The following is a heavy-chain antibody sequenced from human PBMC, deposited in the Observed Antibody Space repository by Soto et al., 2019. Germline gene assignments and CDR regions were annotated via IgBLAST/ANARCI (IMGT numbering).Heavy chain of an antibody. CDR1: GGSISSGGYY. CDR3: AREELGTSYYFDY. V-gene: IGHV4-31*03. J-gene: IGHJ4*02. D-gene: IGHD7-27*01. CDR2: IYYSGST. Sequence: QVQLQESGPGLVKPSQTLSLTCTVSGGSISSGGYYWSWIRQHPGKGLEWIGYIYYSGSTYYNPSLKSRVTISVDASKNQFSLKLSSVTAADTAVYYCAREELGTSYYFDYWGQGTLVTVSS.